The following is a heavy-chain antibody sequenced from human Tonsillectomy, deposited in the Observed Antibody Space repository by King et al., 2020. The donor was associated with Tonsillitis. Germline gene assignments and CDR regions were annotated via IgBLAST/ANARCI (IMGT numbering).Heavy chain of an antibody. V-gene: IGHV1-46*01. CDR3: ARARAAGHGNTLNWKSAMDV. Sequence: QLVQSGAEVMKPGASVKISCEASGYTFTSYYIYWVRQAPGQGLEWMGIINPLSGSTNYAQSFQGRVTVTRDTSTTTVSMELSSLRSEDTAVYYCARARAAGHGNTLNWKSAMDVWGQGTTVTVSS. J-gene: IGHJ6*02. CDR2: INPLSGST. CDR1: GYTFTSYY. D-gene: IGHD1-1*01.